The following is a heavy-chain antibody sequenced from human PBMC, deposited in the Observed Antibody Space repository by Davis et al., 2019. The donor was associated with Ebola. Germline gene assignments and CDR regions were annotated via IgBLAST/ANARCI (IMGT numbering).Heavy chain of an antibody. Sequence: MPSETLSLTCTVSGGSISGFQWAWIRQPPGKGLEYVGHISNSGTVSYNSALKSRVIISLDKSSTQFSLKLTSVTAADTAVYFCARDNLGSLDYWGQGMLVTVSS. V-gene: IGHV4-59*01. CDR3: ARDNLGSLDY. D-gene: IGHD1-14*01. CDR2: ISNSGTV. J-gene: IGHJ4*02. CDR1: GGSISGFQ.